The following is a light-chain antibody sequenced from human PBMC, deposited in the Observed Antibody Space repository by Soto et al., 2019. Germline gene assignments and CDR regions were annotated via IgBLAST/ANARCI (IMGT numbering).Light chain of an antibody. J-gene: IGLJ2*01. CDR2: DDN. CDR3: GTWDESLADGV. CDR1: GSNIGRNY. Sequence: QSVWRHPASLSSTPGDMVTISCSGRGSNIGRNYVSWYRQFPGTAPQLLIYDDNKRHSGVPDRMSGSRYGTSASLAIAGLQPGDEADYYCGTWDESLADGVFGGGTQLTVL. V-gene: IGLV1-51*01.